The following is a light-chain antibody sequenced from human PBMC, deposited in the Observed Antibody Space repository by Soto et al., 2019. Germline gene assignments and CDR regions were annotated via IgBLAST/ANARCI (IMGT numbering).Light chain of an antibody. Sequence: EIVLTQSPVTLSLSPGERATLSCRASQSVSSYLAWYQQKPGQAPRLLIYDASNRATGIPARFSGGGSGTDSTLTIDNLEPEDFAIYYCQQRSNWPPITVGQGTRLEMK. V-gene: IGKV3-11*01. CDR2: DAS. J-gene: IGKJ5*01. CDR3: QQRSNWPPIT. CDR1: QSVSSY.